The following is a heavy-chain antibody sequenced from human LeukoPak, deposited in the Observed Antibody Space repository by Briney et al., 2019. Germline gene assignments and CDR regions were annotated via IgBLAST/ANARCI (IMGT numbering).Heavy chain of an antibody. CDR2: ISSSSSTI. J-gene: IGHJ6*02. D-gene: IGHD2-15*01. CDR1: GFTFSSYA. V-gene: IGHV3-48*04. Sequence: GESLRLSCAASGFTFSSYAMSWVRQAPGKGLEWVSYISSSSSTIYYADSVKGRFTIYRDNAKNSLYLQMSSLRAEDTAVYYCARAITATPGYGMDVSGQGTTVTVSS. CDR3: ARAITATPGYGMDV.